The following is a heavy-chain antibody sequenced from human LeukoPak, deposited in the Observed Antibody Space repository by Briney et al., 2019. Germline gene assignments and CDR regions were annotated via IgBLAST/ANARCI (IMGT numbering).Heavy chain of an antibody. CDR2: ISWNSGSI. J-gene: IGHJ6*02. V-gene: IGHV3-9*01. Sequence: PGGSLRLSCAASGFTFDDYAMHWVRQAPGKGLEWVSGISWNSGSIGYADSVKGRFTISRDNAKNSLYLQINSLRAEDTALYCCAKDYYDSSGYYYGYYYYGMDVWGQGTTVTVSS. CDR1: GFTFDDYA. CDR3: AKDYYDSSGYYYGYYYYGMDV. D-gene: IGHD3-22*01.